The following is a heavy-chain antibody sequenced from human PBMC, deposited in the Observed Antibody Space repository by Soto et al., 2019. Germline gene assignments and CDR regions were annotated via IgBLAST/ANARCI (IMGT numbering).Heavy chain of an antibody. CDR1: GGSIRRSSYF. Sequence: LSLTCSVSGGSIRRSSYFWTWIRQPPGKGLEYIGSIYYSGRTHHNPSLESRVTISVDTSRNQFSLKLASLTAADTAVYYCARSPRSDELSLFDFWGQGTLVTVSS. V-gene: IGHV4-39*01. J-gene: IGHJ5*01. CDR3: ARSPRSDELSLFDF. D-gene: IGHD3-16*02. CDR2: IYYSGRT.